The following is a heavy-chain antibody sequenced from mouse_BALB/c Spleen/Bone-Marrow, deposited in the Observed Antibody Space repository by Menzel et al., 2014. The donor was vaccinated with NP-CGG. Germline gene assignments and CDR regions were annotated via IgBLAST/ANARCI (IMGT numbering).Heavy chain of an antibody. D-gene: IGHD2-14*01. CDR1: GLHIKETS. CDR2: VDPANGNP. CDR3: ARYRLGTYFDY. J-gene: IGHJ2*01. V-gene: IGHV14-3*02. Sequence: VQLKESGAELVKPGASVKLSCPAFGLHIKETSMPWGEQEPEQGLEGSGRVDPANGNPKYDPKFHVKAAITADTSSITAYLQLSSLTSEYSSAYYCARYRLGTYFDYWGQGTTLTVSS.